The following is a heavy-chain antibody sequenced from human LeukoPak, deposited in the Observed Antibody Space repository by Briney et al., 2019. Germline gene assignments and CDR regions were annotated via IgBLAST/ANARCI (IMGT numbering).Heavy chain of an antibody. CDR1: GASITIGAESYH. D-gene: IGHD6-19*01. CDR2: IYYTGIS. J-gene: IGHJ6*03. Sequence: SETLSLTCTVSGASITIGAESYHWGWIRQPPGKGLEWIGTIYYTGISYYNPSLESRVTSSLDTSKNQFSLKLSSVTAADTAVYYCARAYSSGWRDYYYMDVWGKGTTVTVSS. V-gene: IGHV4-39*07. CDR3: ARAYSSGWRDYYYMDV.